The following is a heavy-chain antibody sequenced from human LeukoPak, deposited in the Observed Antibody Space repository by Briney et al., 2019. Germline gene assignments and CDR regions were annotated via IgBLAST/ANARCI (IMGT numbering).Heavy chain of an antibody. Sequence: GGSLRLSCAASGFTFSSYWMHWVRQAPGKGLVWVSRINSDGSSTSYADSVKGRFTISRDNAKNTLYLQMNSLRAEDTAVYFCAKGTSGIIAGGHDYYMDVWGKGTTVTISS. J-gene: IGHJ6*03. V-gene: IGHV3-74*01. CDR2: INSDGSST. CDR3: AKGTSGIIAGGHDYYMDV. CDR1: GFTFSSYW. D-gene: IGHD6-13*01.